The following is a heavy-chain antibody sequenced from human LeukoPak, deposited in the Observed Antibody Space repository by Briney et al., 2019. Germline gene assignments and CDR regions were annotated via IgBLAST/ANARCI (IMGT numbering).Heavy chain of an antibody. Sequence: SETLSLTCTVSGGSISSSSYYWGWIRQPPGKGLEWIGSIYYSGSTYYNPSLKSRVTISVDTSKNQFTLKLSSVTAADTAVYYCARLGPIAVAGTFDYWGQGTLVTVSS. J-gene: IGHJ4*02. D-gene: IGHD6-19*01. CDR3: ARLGPIAVAGTFDY. CDR2: IYYSGST. CDR1: GGSISSSSYY. V-gene: IGHV4-39*01.